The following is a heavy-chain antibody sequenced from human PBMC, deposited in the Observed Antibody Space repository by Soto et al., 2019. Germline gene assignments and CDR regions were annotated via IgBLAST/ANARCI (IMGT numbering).Heavy chain of an antibody. V-gene: IGHV1-18*01. CDR2: ISAYNGNT. CDR3: ARDGAARRFDP. CDR1: VYTFPSYV. D-gene: IGHD6-6*01. J-gene: IGHJ5*02. Sequence: QVQLVQSGAEVKKPGPSVKVSCKASVYTFPSYVISWVRKAPGKGLEWMGWISAYNGNTNYAQKLQGRVTMTTDTSTSTAYMELRSLRSDDTAVYYCARDGAARRFDPWGQGTLVTVSS.